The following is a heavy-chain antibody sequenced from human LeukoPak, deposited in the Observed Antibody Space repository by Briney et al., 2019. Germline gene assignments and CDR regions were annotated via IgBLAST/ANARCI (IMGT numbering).Heavy chain of an antibody. CDR1: GGSISSSNW. Sequence: PSETLSLTCAVSGGSISSSNWWSWVRQPPGKGLEWIGEIYHSGSTNYNPSLKSRVTISVDKSKNQFSLKLGSVTAADTAVYYCARVPSASLGELPDYWGQGTLVTVSS. D-gene: IGHD3-10*01. CDR3: ARVPSASLGELPDY. CDR2: IYHSGST. V-gene: IGHV4-4*02. J-gene: IGHJ4*02.